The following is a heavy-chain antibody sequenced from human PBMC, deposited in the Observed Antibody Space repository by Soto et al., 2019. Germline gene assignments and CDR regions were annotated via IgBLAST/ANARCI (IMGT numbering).Heavy chain of an antibody. CDR3: ARSSGYYSDPQYY. J-gene: IGHJ4*02. D-gene: IGHD3-22*01. CDR1: GLTFSNYG. Sequence: GGSLRLSCAVSGLTFSNYGMTWVRQAPGKGLEWVSDISSSGTNTYYADDVKGRLTTSRDHSKNTLIMQMNSLRADNTTVYNCARSSGYYSDPQYYWGQGTLVTVSS. CDR2: ISSSGTNT. V-gene: IGHV3-23*01.